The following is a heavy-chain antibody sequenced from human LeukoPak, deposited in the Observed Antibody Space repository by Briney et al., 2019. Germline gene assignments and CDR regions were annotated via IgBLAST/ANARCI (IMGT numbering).Heavy chain of an antibody. Sequence: GGSLRLSCTASGFTFSYYWMSWVRQAPGKGLEWVSYISSSSSTIYYADSVKGRFTISRDNAKNSLYLQMNSLRDEDTAVYYCARTRISDYWGQGTLVTVSS. CDR2: ISSSSSTI. D-gene: IGHD3-10*01. CDR1: GFTFSYYW. CDR3: ARTRISDY. V-gene: IGHV3-48*02. J-gene: IGHJ4*02.